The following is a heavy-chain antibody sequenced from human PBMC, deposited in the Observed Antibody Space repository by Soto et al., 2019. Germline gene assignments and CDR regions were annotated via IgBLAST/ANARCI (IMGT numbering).Heavy chain of an antibody. CDR2: ISYDGSNK. D-gene: IGHD3-3*01. Sequence: QVQLVESGGGVVQPGRSLRLSCVASGFTFSSHGMHWVRQAPGKGLEWVAVISYDGSNKFYADSVKGRFTISRDNSKNTLFLQMNSLRADDTAVYYCAKKSLEWLSDAAFDMWGQGTMVTVSS. V-gene: IGHV3-30*18. CDR3: AKKSLEWLSDAAFDM. J-gene: IGHJ3*02. CDR1: GFTFSSHG.